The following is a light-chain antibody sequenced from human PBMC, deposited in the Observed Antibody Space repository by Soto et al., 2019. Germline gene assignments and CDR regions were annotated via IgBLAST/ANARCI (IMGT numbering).Light chain of an antibody. CDR2: TND. V-gene: IGLV1-44*01. CDR1: SSNMGTNT. J-gene: IGLJ1*01. Sequence: QSVLTQPPSASGTPGQRVIISCYGSSSNMGTNTVHWFQQFPGTAPKLLIYTNDQRPSGVPDRFSGSNSGTSASLAISGLQSEDEADYYCAVWDDSLNGYVFGTGTKVTVL. CDR3: AVWDDSLNGYV.